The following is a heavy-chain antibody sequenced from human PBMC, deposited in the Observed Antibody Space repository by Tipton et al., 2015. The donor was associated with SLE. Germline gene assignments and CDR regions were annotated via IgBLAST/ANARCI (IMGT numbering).Heavy chain of an antibody. V-gene: IGHV4-59*08. Sequence: TLSLTCTVFGGSILSYDWSWIRQSPGKGLEWIGYIYHVGSTNYNPSLQSRVTLSVDTSKNQFSLKLTSVTAADTAVYYCARQKTAVEITFDSWGQGALVTVSS. J-gene: IGHJ4*02. CDR2: IYHVGST. CDR1: GGSILSYD. CDR3: ARQKTAVEITFDS. D-gene: IGHD2-21*02.